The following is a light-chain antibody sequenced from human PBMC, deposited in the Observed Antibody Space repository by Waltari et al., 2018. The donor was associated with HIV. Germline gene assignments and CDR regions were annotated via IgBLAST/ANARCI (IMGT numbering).Light chain of an antibody. CDR2: KDS. V-gene: IGLV3-25*03. CDR3: QSADSGATYRV. Sequence: SYELTQPPSLSVSPGQTARITCSGDAFPKQYAYSYQQKPGRAPVLVIYKDSERRSGMPERFSGCSTGRTVTLPISRVQAEDEADDYCQSADSGATYRVFGGGTKLTVL. CDR1: AFPKQY. J-gene: IGLJ3*02.